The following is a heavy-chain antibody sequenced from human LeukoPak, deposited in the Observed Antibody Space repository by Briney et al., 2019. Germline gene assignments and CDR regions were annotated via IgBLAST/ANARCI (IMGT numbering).Heavy chain of an antibody. CDR1: GFTVSSNY. CDR2: IYGGGNI. CDR3: AREGVDTVLKFDP. D-gene: IGHD5-18*01. V-gene: IGHV3-53*01. J-gene: IGHJ5*02. Sequence: GGSLRLSCAASGFTVSSNYMNWVRQAPGKGLEWVSVIYGGGNIYYADSVKGRFTISRDNSKNTPYLQMNSLRAEDTAVYYCAREGVDTVLKFDPWGQGTLVTVSS.